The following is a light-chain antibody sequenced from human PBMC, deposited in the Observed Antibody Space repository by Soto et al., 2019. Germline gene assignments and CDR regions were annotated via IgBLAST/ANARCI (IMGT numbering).Light chain of an antibody. CDR1: QSVSSSY. CDR2: GAS. V-gene: IGKV3-20*01. Sequence: EIVLTQSPGTLSLSPGERATLSCRASQSVSSSYLAWYQQKPGQAPRLRIYGASSRATGIPDRFSGSGSGTDFTLTISSLEPEDFAVYYGQQYGSSPRTFGQGTKVDIK. J-gene: IGKJ1*01. CDR3: QQYGSSPRT.